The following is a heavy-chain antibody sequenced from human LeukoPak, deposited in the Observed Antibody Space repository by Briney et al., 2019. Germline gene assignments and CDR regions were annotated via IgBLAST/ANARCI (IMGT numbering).Heavy chain of an antibody. CDR3: ARRGASYCSGGSCYSSWFDP. CDR2: IYASGST. V-gene: IGHV4-4*09. D-gene: IGHD2-15*01. J-gene: IGHJ5*02. Sequence: PSETLSLTCTVSGGSISSYYWSWIRQPPGKGLEWIGYIYASGSTNYNPSLKSRVTISVDTSKNQFSLKLSSVTAADTAVYYCARRGASYCSGGSCYSSWFDPWGQGTLVTVSS. CDR1: GGSISSYY.